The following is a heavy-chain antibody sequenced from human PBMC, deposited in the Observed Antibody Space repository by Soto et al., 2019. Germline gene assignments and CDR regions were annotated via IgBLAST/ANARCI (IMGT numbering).Heavy chain of an antibody. CDR2: MLYSGLT. Sequence: SETLSLTCSVSGYSVSSSDYYWAWIRQPPGKGLEWIGSMLYSGLTYYTPALKSRVTLSVDTSKNQFSLNLNSVTAADTAVYYCARGGIPPSGYGIAYAMDVWGQGTTVTVSS. D-gene: IGHD1-26*01. CDR3: ARGGIPPSGYGIAYAMDV. J-gene: IGHJ6*02. V-gene: IGHV4-39*01. CDR1: GYSVSSSDYY.